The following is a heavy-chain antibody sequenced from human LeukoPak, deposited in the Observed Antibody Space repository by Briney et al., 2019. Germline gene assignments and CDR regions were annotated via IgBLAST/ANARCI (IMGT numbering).Heavy chain of an antibody. CDR3: AKDRTLYYYGSGDDAFDI. D-gene: IGHD3-10*01. CDR1: GFTFSSYG. J-gene: IGHJ3*02. V-gene: IGHV3-23*01. CDR2: ISGSGGST. Sequence: GGSLRLSCAGSGFTFSSYGMSWVRQAPGKGLEWVSAISGSGGSTYYADSVKGRFTISRDNSKNTLYLQMNSLRAEDTAVYYCAKDRTLYYYGSGDDAFDIWGQGTMVTVSS.